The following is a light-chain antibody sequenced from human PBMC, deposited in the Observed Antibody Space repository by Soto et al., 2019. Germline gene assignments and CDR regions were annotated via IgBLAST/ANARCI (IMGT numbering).Light chain of an antibody. J-gene: IGKJ4*01. CDR1: QKVLYSSNSKND. V-gene: IGKV4-1*01. CDR3: QQYFSAPLT. Sequence: DIVMTPSPDSLAVSLGDXATITCKSRQKVLYSSNSKNDLGWFQHXPRHTPKXPXYWASTREYGGPDRFSGSGSATDFTRTISSLQAEDVAVYYGQQYFSAPLTFGGGTKVDIK. CDR2: WAS.